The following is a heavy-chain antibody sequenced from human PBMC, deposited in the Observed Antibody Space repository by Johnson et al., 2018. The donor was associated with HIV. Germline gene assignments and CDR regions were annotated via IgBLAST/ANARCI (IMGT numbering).Heavy chain of an antibody. Sequence: VQLVESGGGLVQPGGSLRLSCVVSGFTFSNYWMHWVRQAPGKGLVWVSRINSDGNSTNYADSVKGRFTISRDNAKNTMYLQMNSLRVEDTAVYYCAREGGSYPGETVDDALDIWGQGTMVTVSS. J-gene: IGHJ3*02. D-gene: IGHD3-16*02. CDR1: GFTFSNYW. CDR3: AREGGSYPGETVDDALDI. V-gene: IGHV3-74*02. CDR2: INSDGNST.